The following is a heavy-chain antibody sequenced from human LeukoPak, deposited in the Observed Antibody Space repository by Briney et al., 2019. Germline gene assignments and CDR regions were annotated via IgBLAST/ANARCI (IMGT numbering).Heavy chain of an antibody. Sequence: PSETLSLTCTVSGGSISSYYWSWIRQPAGEGLEWIGHIYSTGSTNYSPSLKSRVTLSVDRSKNQFFLRLNSVTAADTAVYYCARDWGTWHAFNCWGQGTAVTVSS. V-gene: IGHV4-4*07. CDR2: IYSTGST. D-gene: IGHD3-16*01. CDR1: GGSISSYY. J-gene: IGHJ3*01. CDR3: ARDWGTWHAFNC.